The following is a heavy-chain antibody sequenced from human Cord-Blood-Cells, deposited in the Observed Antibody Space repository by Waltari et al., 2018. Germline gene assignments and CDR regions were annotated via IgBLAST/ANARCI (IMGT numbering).Heavy chain of an antibody. D-gene: IGHD6-13*01. Sequence: QVQLVQSGAEVKKPGASVKVSCKASGYTFTGYYMHWVRQAPGQGLEWMGWTNPNSGCTNDAQKFQGRVTMTRDTSISTAYMELSRLRSDDTAVYYCARGGIAAAGTHGTWFDPWGQGTLVTVSS. CDR2: TNPNSGCT. J-gene: IGHJ5*02. V-gene: IGHV1-2*02. CDR1: GYTFTGYY. CDR3: ARGGIAAAGTHGTWFDP.